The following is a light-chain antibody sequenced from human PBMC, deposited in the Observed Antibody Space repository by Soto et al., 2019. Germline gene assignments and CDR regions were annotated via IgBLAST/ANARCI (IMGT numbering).Light chain of an antibody. CDR3: QQRSNWRLPD. V-gene: IGKV3-11*01. CDR2: DAS. CDR1: QCVSSY. J-gene: IGKJ5*01. Sequence: MVLTQSRATLTFSPGERATLSCRASQCVSSYLAWYQQKPGQAPRLLIYDASNRATGIPARFSGSGSGTDFALTISSLEPEDFAVYYCQQRSNWRLPDFGQGTRLEIK.